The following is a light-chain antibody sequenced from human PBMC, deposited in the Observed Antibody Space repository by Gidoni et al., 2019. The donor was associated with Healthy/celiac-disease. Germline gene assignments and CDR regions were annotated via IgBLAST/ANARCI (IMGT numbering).Light chain of an antibody. J-gene: IGLJ3*02. CDR2: RNN. Sequence: QSVLTQPPSASGTPGQRVTIPCSGSSSNIGSNYVYWYQQLPGTAPKLLIYRNNQRPSGVPDRSSGSKSGTSASLAISGLRSEDEADYYCAAWDDSLRGWVFGGGTKLTVL. CDR1: SSNIGSNY. CDR3: AAWDDSLRGWV. V-gene: IGLV1-47*01.